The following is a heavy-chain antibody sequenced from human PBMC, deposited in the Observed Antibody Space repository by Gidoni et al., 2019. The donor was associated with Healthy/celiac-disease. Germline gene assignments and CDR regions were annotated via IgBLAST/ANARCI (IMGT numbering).Heavy chain of an antibody. V-gene: IGHV3-53*01. CDR1: GCTVSRNY. CDR3: ARDSSGYYYFDY. D-gene: IGHD3-22*01. Sequence: EVQRVESGGGLIQPGGSRRRSCAASGCTVSRNYMSWVRQAPGKGLWWVSVIYSGGSTYYADSVKGRFTISRDNSKNTLYLQMNSLRAEDTAVYYCARDSSGYYYFDYWGQGTLVTVSS. CDR2: IYSGGST. J-gene: IGHJ4*02.